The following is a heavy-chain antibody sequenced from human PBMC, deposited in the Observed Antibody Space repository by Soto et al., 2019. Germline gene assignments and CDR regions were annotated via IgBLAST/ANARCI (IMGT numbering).Heavy chain of an antibody. CDR3: ARGPDNWSFFYDH. Sequence: PSETLSLTCSVSGGSISNNFWSWIRQPPGKALEWIGSIYYSGSTNYKPSLKTRVTILVDTSKNQFSLGLNSVTAADTAVYFCARGPDNWSFFYDHWGHGTLVTVSS. D-gene: IGHD1-20*01. V-gene: IGHV4-59*01. CDR1: GGSISNNF. CDR2: IYYSGST. J-gene: IGHJ4*01.